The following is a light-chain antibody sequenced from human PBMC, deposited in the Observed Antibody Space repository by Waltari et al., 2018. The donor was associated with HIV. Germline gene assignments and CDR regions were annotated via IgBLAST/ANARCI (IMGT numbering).Light chain of an antibody. CDR2: EVS. J-gene: IGLJ3*02. CDR3: SSYTSSSTRV. Sequence: QSALTQPASVSASPGQSITISCTGTSRAVGGYNYVSWYQQHPGKAPKLMIYEVSNRPSGVSNRFSGSKSGNTASLAISGLQAEDEADYCCSSYTSSSTRVFGGGTNLTVL. CDR1: SRAVGGYNY. V-gene: IGLV2-14*01.